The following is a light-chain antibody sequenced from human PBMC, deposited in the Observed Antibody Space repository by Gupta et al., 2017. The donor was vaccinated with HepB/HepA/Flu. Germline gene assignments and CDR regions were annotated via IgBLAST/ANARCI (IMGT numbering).Light chain of an antibody. CDR1: QSVSSY. CDR3: QQRSNRR. Sequence: EIVLTQSPATLSLSPGERATLSCRASQSVSSYLAWYQQKPGQAPRLLIYDASNRATGIPARFSGSGSGADFTLTISRLENEDFEVYDCQQRSNRRFGHGTKVDIK. CDR2: DAS. J-gene: IGKJ3*01. V-gene: IGKV3-11*01.